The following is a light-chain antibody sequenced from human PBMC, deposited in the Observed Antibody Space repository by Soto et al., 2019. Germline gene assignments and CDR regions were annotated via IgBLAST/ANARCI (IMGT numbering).Light chain of an antibody. CDR3: SSYTSIITVV. J-gene: IGLJ2*01. CDR1: SSDFGGYNY. Sequence: QSVLTQPASVSGSPGQSITISCTGTSSDFGGYNYVSWYQQHPGKAPKLMIYEVSNRPSGVSDRFSGSKSGNTASLTISGLQTEDEADYYCSSYTSIITVVFGGGTKLTVL. V-gene: IGLV2-14*01. CDR2: EVS.